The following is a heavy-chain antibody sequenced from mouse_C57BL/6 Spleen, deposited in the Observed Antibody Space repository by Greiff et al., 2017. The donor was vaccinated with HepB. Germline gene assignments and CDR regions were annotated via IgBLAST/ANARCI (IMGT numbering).Heavy chain of an antibody. CDR3: ARGANWDPFAY. J-gene: IGHJ3*01. V-gene: IGHV3-6*01. Sequence: EVKLMESGPGLVKPSQSLSLTCSVTGYSITSGYYWNWIRQFPGNKLEWMGYISYDGSNNYNPSLKNRISITRDTSKNQFFLKLNSVTTEDTATYYCARGANWDPFAYWGQGTLVTVSA. CDR2: ISYDGSN. D-gene: IGHD4-1*01. CDR1: GYSITSGYY.